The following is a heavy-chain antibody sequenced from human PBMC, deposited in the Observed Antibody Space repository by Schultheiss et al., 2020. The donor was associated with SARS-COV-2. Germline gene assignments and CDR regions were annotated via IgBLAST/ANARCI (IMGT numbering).Heavy chain of an antibody. CDR3: AKDDGYYYGSGISAWDDNYGDS. D-gene: IGHD3-10*01. CDR1: GFTFSSYD. Sequence: GGSLRLSCSASGFTFSSYDMHWVRQATGKGLEWVSSINSSSSYIYYADSVKGQFTISRDISKNTLYLQMNSLRAEDTAVYYCAKDDGYYYGSGISAWDDNYGDSWGQGTLVTVSS. CDR2: INSSSSYI. J-gene: IGHJ4*02. V-gene: IGHV3-21*01.